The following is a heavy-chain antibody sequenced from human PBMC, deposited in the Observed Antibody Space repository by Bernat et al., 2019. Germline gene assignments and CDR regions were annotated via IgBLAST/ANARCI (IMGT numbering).Heavy chain of an antibody. J-gene: IGHJ4*02. CDR1: GITVSSNY. Sequence: EVQLVETGGGLIQAGGSLRLSCAASGITVSSNYMTWVRQAPGKGLEWVSAIYSGGGTYYADSVKGRFTISRDNSKNTLYLQMNSLRAEDTAVYYCARDSSGSSSYFDYWGQGTLVTVSS. D-gene: IGHD3-22*01. CDR3: ARDSSGSSSYFDY. CDR2: IYSGGGT. V-gene: IGHV3-53*02.